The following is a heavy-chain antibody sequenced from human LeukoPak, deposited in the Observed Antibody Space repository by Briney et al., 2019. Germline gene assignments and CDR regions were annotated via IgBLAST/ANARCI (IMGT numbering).Heavy chain of an antibody. J-gene: IGHJ6*02. Sequence: GGSLRLSCAASGFSVSSNFMSWVRQAPGKGPEWVSYISSSGSTIYYADSVKGRFTISRDNAKNSLYLQMNSLRAEDTAVYYCAREVSGLADYYGMDVWGQGTTVTVSS. CDR1: GFSVSSNF. V-gene: IGHV3-11*01. CDR3: AREVSGLADYYGMDV. CDR2: ISSSGSTI. D-gene: IGHD5-12*01.